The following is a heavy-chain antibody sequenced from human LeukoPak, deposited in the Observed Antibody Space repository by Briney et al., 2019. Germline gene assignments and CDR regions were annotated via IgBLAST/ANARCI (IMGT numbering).Heavy chain of an antibody. CDR2: IYYSGST. J-gene: IGHJ4*02. V-gene: IGHV4-31*03. CDR1: GGSISSGGYY. CDR3: ARGPYDSSGYSVDY. Sequence: SQTLSLTCTVSGGSISSGGYYWSWLRQHPGKGLEWIGYIYYSGSTYYNPSLKSRVTISVDTSKNQFSLKLSSVTAADTAVYYCARGPYDSSGYSVDYWGQGTLVTVSS. D-gene: IGHD3-22*01.